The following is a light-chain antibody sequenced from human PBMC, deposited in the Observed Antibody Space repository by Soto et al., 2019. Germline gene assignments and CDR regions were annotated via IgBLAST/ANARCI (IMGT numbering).Light chain of an antibody. CDR3: QSYDSRLSGRL. J-gene: IGLJ2*01. CDR2: DVS. CDR1: SSDVGTYNY. V-gene: IGLV2-11*01. Sequence: QSALTQPRSVSGPPGQSVSISCSGTSSDVGTYNYVSWYQQHPGKAPKLMIYDVSKRPSGVPDRFSGSKSGTSASLAITGLQAEDEADYYCQSYDSRLSGRLFGGGTKLTVL.